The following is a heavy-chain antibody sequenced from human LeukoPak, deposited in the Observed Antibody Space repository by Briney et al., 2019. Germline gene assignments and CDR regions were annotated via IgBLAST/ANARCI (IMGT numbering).Heavy chain of an antibody. Sequence: SETLSLTCSVSGGSISSYYWSWVRQPPGKGLEWIGYIHYTGSTNYNPSLKSRVTISVDTSKNQFSLKVTSVTAADTAVYHCRRVEYYGSVNIYNFHYGMNVWGQGTTVIVSS. CDR2: IHYTGST. J-gene: IGHJ6*02. V-gene: IGHV4-59*01. D-gene: IGHD3-10*01. CDR1: GGSISSYY. CDR3: RRVEYYGSVNIYNFHYGMNV.